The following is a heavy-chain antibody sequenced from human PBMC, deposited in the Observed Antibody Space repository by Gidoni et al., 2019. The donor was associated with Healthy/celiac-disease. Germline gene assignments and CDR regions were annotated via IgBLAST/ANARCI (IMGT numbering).Heavy chain of an antibody. CDR2: IIPILGIA. D-gene: IGHD4-4*01. J-gene: IGHJ4*02. CDR1: GGPFSSYA. Sequence: QAQLVQSGAEVKKPGSSVKVSCKASGGPFSSYAISWVRQAPGQGLEWMGRIIPILGIANYAQKFQGRVTITADKSTSTAYMELSSLRSEDTAVYYCARGDDYSNYFDYWGQGTLVTVSS. V-gene: IGHV1-69*04. CDR3: ARGDDYSNYFDY.